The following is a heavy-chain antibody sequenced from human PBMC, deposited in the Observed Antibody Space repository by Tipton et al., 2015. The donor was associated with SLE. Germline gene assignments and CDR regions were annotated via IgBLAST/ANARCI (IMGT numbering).Heavy chain of an antibody. J-gene: IGHJ4*02. CDR3: ARRDTTNWYDY. V-gene: IGHV3-64*01. D-gene: IGHD1-1*01. CDR2: ISKGGTT. CDR1: GFSISDYA. Sequence: SLRLSCAASGFSISDYAMHWVRQAPGRGLEYVSAISKGGTTYYSNSVKGRFTISRDNSKNTVSLQMGSLRTEDMGVYYCARRDTTNWYDYWGQGTVVSVSS.